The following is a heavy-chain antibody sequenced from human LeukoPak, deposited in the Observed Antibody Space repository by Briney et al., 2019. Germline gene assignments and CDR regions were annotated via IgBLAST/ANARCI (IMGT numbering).Heavy chain of an antibody. V-gene: IGHV3-23*01. J-gene: IGHJ4*02. CDR2: ITGSGGRT. CDR1: GFTFSSYA. CDR3: AKAGLRGYSYGYDDY. D-gene: IGHD5-18*01. Sequence: GGSLRLSCAASGFTFSSYAMSWVRQAPGKGLEWVTGITGSGGRTYYADSVKGRFTISRDNSKNTLYLQMNSLRAEDTAVYYCAKAGLRGYSYGYDDYWGQGTLVTVSS.